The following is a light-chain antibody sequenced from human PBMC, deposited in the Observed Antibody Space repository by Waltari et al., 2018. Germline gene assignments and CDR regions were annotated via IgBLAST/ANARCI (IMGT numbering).Light chain of an antibody. CDR1: RSNIGNNY. CDR2: ENT. J-gene: IGLJ7*01. CDR3: GTWDSSLSGAV. Sequence: QSVLTQPPSVSAAPGQRVTISCSGGRSNIGNNYVSWYRQFPGTAPKLLIYENTERPSGIPGRFSGSSSGTSATLDITGLQAGDEADYYCGTWDSSLSGAVFGGGTHLTVL. V-gene: IGLV1-51*02.